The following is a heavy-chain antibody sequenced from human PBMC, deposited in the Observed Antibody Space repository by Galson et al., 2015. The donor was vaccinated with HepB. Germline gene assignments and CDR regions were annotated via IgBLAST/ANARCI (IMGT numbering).Heavy chain of an antibody. CDR1: GFTFSSYG. D-gene: IGHD3-10*01. CDR2: ISYDGSNK. CDR3: AKASMVRGVYNWFDP. V-gene: IGHV3-30*18. Sequence: SLRLSCAASGFTFSSYGMHWVRQAPGKGLEWVAVISYDGSNKYYADSVKGRSTISRDNSKNTLYLQMNSLRAEDTAVYYCAKASMVRGVYNWFDPWGQGTLVTVSS. J-gene: IGHJ5*02.